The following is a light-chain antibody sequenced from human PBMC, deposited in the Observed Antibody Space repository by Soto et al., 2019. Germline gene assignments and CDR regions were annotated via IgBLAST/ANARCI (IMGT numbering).Light chain of an antibody. CDR3: QQSYSTPPFT. CDR2: EAS. V-gene: IGKV1-39*01. J-gene: IGKJ3*01. Sequence: DFQMTQSPSTLSASPEDRVTIPCRASQSIRSWLAWYQQKPGKAPKLLIYEASSLESGVPSRFSGSGSGTDFTLTISSLQPEDSATYYCQQSYSTPPFTFGPGTKVDIK. CDR1: QSIRSW.